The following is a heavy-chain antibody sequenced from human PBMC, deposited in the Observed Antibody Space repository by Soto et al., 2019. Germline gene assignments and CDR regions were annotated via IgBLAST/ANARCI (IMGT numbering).Heavy chain of an antibody. J-gene: IGHJ4*02. V-gene: IGHV3-23*01. CDR3: AKDKYDNGWFGLLGN. CDR2: ISDSGRST. Sequence: EVQLLESGGGLVQPGGSLRLSCAASGFSFSSYAMSWVRQAPGKGLEWVSGISDSGRSTYYTDSVKGRFTISRDNSKNTLYLQRNSRRAEDTAVYYCAKDKYDNGWFGLLGNWGQGTLVTVSS. CDR1: GFSFSSYA. D-gene: IGHD3-10*01.